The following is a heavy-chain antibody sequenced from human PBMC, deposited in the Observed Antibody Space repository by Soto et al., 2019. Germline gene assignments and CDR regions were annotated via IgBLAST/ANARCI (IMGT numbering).Heavy chain of an antibody. V-gene: IGHV3-73*01. Sequence: EVQLVESGGGLVQPGGSLKLSCAASGFTFSGSAMHWVRQASGKGLEWVGRIRSKANSYATAYAASVKGRFTISRDDSKNTAYLEMNSLKTEDTAVYYCTRHSVSNYEGGDYWGQGTLVTVSS. CDR3: TRHSVSNYEGGDY. CDR1: GFTFSGSA. D-gene: IGHD4-4*01. CDR2: IRSKANSYAT. J-gene: IGHJ4*02.